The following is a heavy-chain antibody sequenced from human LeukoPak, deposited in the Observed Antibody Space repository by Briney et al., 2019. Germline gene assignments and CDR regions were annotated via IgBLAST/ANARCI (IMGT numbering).Heavy chain of an antibody. Sequence: SETLSLTCTVSGGSISSYYWSWIRQPAGKGLEWIGRIYTSGSTNYNPSLKSRVTMSVDTSKNQFSLKLSSVTAADTAEYYCARAPPNYYDSSGYYERAFDIWGQGTMVTVSS. J-gene: IGHJ3*02. V-gene: IGHV4-4*07. D-gene: IGHD3-22*01. CDR3: ARAPPNYYDSSGYYERAFDI. CDR1: GGSISSYY. CDR2: IYTSGST.